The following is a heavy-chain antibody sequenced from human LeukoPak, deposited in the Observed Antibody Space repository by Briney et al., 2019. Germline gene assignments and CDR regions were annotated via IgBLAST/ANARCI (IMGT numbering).Heavy chain of an antibody. J-gene: IGHJ6*02. D-gene: IGHD4-23*01. V-gene: IGHV1-2*02. CDR3: ARDQTVVTQGRYYYYYGMDV. CDR2: INPNSGGT. Sequence: GASVKVSCKASGYTFTSCYMHWVRQAPGQGLEWMGIINPNSGGTNYAQKFQGRVTMTRDTSISTAYMELSRLRSDDTAVYYCARDQTVVTQGRYYYYYGMDVWGQGTTVTVSS. CDR1: GYTFTSCY.